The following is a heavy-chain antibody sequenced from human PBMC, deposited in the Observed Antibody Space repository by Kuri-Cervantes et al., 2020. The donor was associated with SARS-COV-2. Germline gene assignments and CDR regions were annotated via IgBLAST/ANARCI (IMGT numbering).Heavy chain of an antibody. CDR2: IYHSGST. Sequence: GSLRLSCAVSGDSFSSSTWWSWVRQPPGKGLQWIGEIYHSGSTNYNPSLKSRVTISIDKSKNQSSLKLTSVTAADTAVYFCARDWHGMISFGGAIDPNRYYDYGMDVWGQGTTVTVSS. CDR1: GDSFSSSTW. J-gene: IGHJ6*02. V-gene: IGHV4-4*01. D-gene: IGHD3-16*02. CDR3: ARDWHGMISFGGAIDPNRYYDYGMDV.